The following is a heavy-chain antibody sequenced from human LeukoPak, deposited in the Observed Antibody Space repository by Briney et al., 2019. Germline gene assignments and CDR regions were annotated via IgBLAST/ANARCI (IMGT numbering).Heavy chain of an antibody. V-gene: IGHV3-21*01. Sequence: PGGSLRLSCAASGFTFSSYSMNWVRQAPGKGLEWVSSISSSSSYIYYADSVKGRFTISRDNAKNSLYLQMNSLRAEDTAVYYCARAPRYGDYLGPLYYFDYWGQGTLVTVSS. CDR2: ISSSSSYI. D-gene: IGHD4-17*01. CDR3: ARAPRYGDYLGPLYYFDY. J-gene: IGHJ4*02. CDR1: GFTFSSYS.